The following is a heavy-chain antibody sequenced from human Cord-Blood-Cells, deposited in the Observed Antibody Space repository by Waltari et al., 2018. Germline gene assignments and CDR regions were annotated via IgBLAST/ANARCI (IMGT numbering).Heavy chain of an antibody. CDR2: IKSDGSST. CDR1: GFTFSSYW. CDR3: ARDGWATPAYFQH. V-gene: IGHV3-74*01. D-gene: IGHD5-12*01. J-gene: IGHJ1*01. Sequence: EVQLVESGGGLVQPGGSLRLSCAASGFTFSSYWMLWVRQAAGKGLVWVSRIKSDGSSTSYADSVKGRFTISRDNAKNTLYLQMNSLRAEDMAVYYCARDGWATPAYFQHWGQGTLVTVSS.